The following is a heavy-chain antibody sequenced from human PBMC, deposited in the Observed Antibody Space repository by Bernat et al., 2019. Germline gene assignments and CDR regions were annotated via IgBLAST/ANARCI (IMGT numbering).Heavy chain of an antibody. CDR1: GGSISCGGYY. D-gene: IGHD5-12*01. CDR3: ARGIVATGYYFDY. CDR2: IYYSGST. J-gene: IGHJ4*02. V-gene: IGHV4-31*03. Sequence: QVQLQESGPGLVKPSQTLSLTCTVSGGSISCGGYYWSWIRQHPGKGLEWIGYIYYSGSTYYNPSLKSRVTISVGTAKTQFSLKLSSVTAAEAAVYYWARGIVATGYYFDYWGQGTLVTVSS.